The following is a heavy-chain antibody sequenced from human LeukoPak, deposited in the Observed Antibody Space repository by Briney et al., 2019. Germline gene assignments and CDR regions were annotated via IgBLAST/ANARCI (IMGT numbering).Heavy chain of an antibody. CDR1: GFTFTTYW. J-gene: IGHJ4*02. CDR3: ARGLEYYYGSGSY. Sequence: GESLTLSCTASGFTFTTYWMSWVRQPPGKGLEWVANIKQDGTEKYYVASVKGRFTISRDNAKNSLYLQITSMRADTTAVYYCARGLEYYYGSGSYWGQGTLVTVSS. V-gene: IGHV3-7*01. CDR2: IKQDGTEK. D-gene: IGHD3-10*01.